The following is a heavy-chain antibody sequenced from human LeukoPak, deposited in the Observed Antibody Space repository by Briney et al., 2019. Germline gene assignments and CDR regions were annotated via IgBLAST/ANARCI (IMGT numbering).Heavy chain of an antibody. V-gene: IGHV3-23*01. CDR1: GFTFNNYA. J-gene: IGHJ4*02. D-gene: IGHD3-3*01. Sequence: PGGSLRLSCAASGFTFNNYAMSWVRQAPGKGLEWVSAILGSGRSAYYADSVKGRFTISRDNSKNSLFLQMNSLRVEDTALYYCSKWGDYDVWTGYYDSDFWGQGTLVTVSA. CDR3: SKWGDYDVWTGYYDSDF. CDR2: ILGSGRSA.